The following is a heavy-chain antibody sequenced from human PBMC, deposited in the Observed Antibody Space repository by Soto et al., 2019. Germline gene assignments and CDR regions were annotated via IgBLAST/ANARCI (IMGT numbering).Heavy chain of an antibody. V-gene: IGHV1-46*01. CDR2: INPSGGST. Sequence: QVQLVQSGAEVKKPGASVKVSCKASGYSFIGYYMHWVRQAPGQGLEWMGMINPSGGSTNYAQKFQGRVSMTRDTSTTTLYMELSSLRSEDTAVYSCARDVEHWAANFFLSYGMDVWGQGTTVTVSS. D-gene: IGHD5-18*01. CDR1: GYSFIGYY. CDR3: ARDVEHWAANFFLSYGMDV. J-gene: IGHJ6*02.